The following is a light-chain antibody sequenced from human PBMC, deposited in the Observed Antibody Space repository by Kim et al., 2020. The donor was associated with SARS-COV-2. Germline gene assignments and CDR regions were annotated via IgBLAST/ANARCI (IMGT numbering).Light chain of an antibody. CDR1: QDISNY. V-gene: IGKV1-33*01. CDR3: QHYKNLLLT. CDR2: DAS. J-gene: IGKJ4*01. Sequence: DIQMTQSPSSLSASVGDRVTITCQASQDISNYLNWYQQKPGKVPKLLIYDASNLETGVPSRFSGSGSGTDFTFTISSLQPEDIATYYCQHYKNLLLTFGGGTKVDIK.